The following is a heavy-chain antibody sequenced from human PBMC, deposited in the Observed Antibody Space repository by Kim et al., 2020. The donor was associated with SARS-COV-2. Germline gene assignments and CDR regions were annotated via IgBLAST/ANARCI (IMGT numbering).Heavy chain of an antibody. CDR2: IRSKANAYAT. CDR1: GFTFSASA. J-gene: IGHJ4*02. D-gene: IGHD3-22*01. V-gene: IGHV3-73*01. CDR3: TSNYDGYVDY. Sequence: GGSLRLSCAASGFTFSASAIHWVRQASGKGLEWVGRIRSKANAYATAYTASVKGRFTVSRDDSKNTAYLQMNSMKTEDTAVYYCTSNYDGYVDYWGQGTLVTVSS.